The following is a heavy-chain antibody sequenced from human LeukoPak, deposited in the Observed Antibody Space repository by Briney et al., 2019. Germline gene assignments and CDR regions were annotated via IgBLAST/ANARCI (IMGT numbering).Heavy chain of an antibody. J-gene: IGHJ4*02. CDR1: GFTFSSYS. CDR2: ISSSSSTI. V-gene: IGHV3-48*01. Sequence: GGSLRLSCAASGFTFSSYSMNWVRQAPGKGLEWVSYISSSSSTIYYADSVKGRFAISRDNAKKSLYLQMNSLRAEDTAVYYCARLVCSTIPCYGKFYFDSWGQGTLVPVSS. CDR3: ARLVCSTIPCYGKFYFDS. D-gene: IGHD2-2*01.